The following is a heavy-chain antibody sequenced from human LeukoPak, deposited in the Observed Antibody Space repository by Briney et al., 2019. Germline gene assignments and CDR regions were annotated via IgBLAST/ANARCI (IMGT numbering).Heavy chain of an antibody. D-gene: IGHD5-12*01. Sequence: GASVKVSCKASGYTFTSYGISWVRQAPGQGLEWMGWISAYNGNTNYAQKLQGRVTLTTDASTSTAYMELRSLRSDDTAGYYCARDHGGYETEYYFDYWGQGTLVTVSS. CDR1: GYTFTSYG. CDR2: ISAYNGNT. V-gene: IGHV1-18*01. J-gene: IGHJ4*02. CDR3: ARDHGGYETEYYFDY.